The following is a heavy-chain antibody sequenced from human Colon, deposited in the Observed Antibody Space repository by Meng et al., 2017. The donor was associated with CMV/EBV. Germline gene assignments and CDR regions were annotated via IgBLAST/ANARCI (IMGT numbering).Heavy chain of an antibody. CDR1: SGYY. Sequence: SGYYWSWIRQPPGKGLEWIGEINHSRRTNYNPSLKSRVTISADTSKNQFSLKLNSVTAADTAVYYCARERIVVVPAAIPDWYFDLWGHGTLVTVSS. D-gene: IGHD2-2*01. J-gene: IGHJ2*01. CDR2: INHSRRT. CDR3: ARERIVVVPAAIPDWYFDL. V-gene: IGHV4-34*01.